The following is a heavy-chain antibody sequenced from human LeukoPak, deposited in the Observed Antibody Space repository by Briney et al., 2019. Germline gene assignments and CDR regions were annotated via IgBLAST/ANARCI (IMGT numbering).Heavy chain of an antibody. D-gene: IGHD6-19*01. CDR3: AKSSSGWTNYYYYYGMDV. CDR2: ISNSGSTI. CDR1: GFTFSSYE. J-gene: IGHJ6*02. Sequence: PGGSLRLSCAASGFTFSSYEMNWVRQAPGKGLEWVSYISNSGSTIYYADSVKGRFTISRDNAKNSLYLQMNSLRAEDTAVYYCAKSSSGWTNYYYYYGMDVWGQGTTVTVSS. V-gene: IGHV3-48*03.